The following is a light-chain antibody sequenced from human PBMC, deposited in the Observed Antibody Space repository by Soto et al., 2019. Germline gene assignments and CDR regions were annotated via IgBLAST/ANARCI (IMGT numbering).Light chain of an antibody. CDR1: KLEDKY. V-gene: IGLV3-1*01. Sequence: SYELTQPPSVSVSPGQAASITCSGDKLEDKYACWYQQKPGQSPVLVIYQDTRRPSGIPERFSGFNSGNTATLTISGTQAMDEADYYCQAWDSSTGVFGTGTKLTVL. CDR2: QDT. J-gene: IGLJ1*01. CDR3: QAWDSSTGV.